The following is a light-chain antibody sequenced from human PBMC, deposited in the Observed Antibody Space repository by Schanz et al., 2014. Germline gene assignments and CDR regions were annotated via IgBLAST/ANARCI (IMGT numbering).Light chain of an antibody. V-gene: IGKV1-33*01. CDR3: QQYDNISPYMYT. CDR1: QSISNN. CDR2: GAS. Sequence: DIQMTHSPSSLSASVGERVSLSCRASQSISNNLNWYQQKSGKAPKLLIYGASSLQSGVPSRFSGSGSGTDFTFTISSLQPEDAATYYCQQYDNISPYMYTFGQGTKLEIK. J-gene: IGKJ2*01.